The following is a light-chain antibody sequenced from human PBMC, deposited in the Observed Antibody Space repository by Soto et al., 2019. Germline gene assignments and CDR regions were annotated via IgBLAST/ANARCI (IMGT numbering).Light chain of an antibody. CDR1: TSDVGAYNY. Sequence: QSVLAQPASVSGSPGQSITMSCTGTTSDVGAYNYVSWYQQHPGKAPKLLIYEVSARPSGVSNRFSGSKSGNTASLAISGLQADDEADHYCNSYVGSNNYVFGTGTKVTVL. J-gene: IGLJ1*01. V-gene: IGLV2-14*01. CDR2: EVS. CDR3: NSYVGSNNYV.